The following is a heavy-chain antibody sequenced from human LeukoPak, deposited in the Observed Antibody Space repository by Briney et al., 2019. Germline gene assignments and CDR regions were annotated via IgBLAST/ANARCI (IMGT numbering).Heavy chain of an antibody. D-gene: IGHD3-16*02. CDR2: ISSSSSSM. J-gene: IGHJ1*01. CDR3: AREGDSRWGELSP. CDR1: GFTFSSYS. Sequence: GGSLRLSCAASGFTFSSYSMNWVRQAPGKGLEGVSYISSSSSSMYYADSVKGRFTIPRDNAKNSLFLQMNSLRAEDTAVYYCAREGDSRWGELSPWGQGTLVTVSS. V-gene: IGHV3-48*04.